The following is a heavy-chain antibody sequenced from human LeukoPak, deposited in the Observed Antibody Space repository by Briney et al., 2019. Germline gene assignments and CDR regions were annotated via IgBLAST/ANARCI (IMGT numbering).Heavy chain of an antibody. CDR2: ISSSSSTI. D-gene: IGHD6-13*01. CDR1: GFTFSSYS. Sequence: GGSLRLSCAASGFTFSSYSMNWVRQAPGKGLEWVSYISSSSSTIYYADSVKGRFTISRDNAKNSLYLQMNSLRAEDTAVYYCARQYSSSWYRFDPWGQGTLVTVSS. V-gene: IGHV3-48*01. J-gene: IGHJ5*02. CDR3: ARQYSSSWYRFDP.